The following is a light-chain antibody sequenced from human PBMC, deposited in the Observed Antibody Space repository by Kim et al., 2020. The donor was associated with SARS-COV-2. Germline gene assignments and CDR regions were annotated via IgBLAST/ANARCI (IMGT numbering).Light chain of an antibody. CDR2: QDS. V-gene: IGLV3-1*01. Sequence: PGRTASITCSGDKLGDKYACWYQQKPGQSPVLVIYQDSKRPSGIPERFSGSNSGNTATLTISGTQAMDEADYYCQAWDSSTADVVFGGGTKVTVL. J-gene: IGLJ2*01. CDR3: QAWDSSTADVV. CDR1: KLGDKY.